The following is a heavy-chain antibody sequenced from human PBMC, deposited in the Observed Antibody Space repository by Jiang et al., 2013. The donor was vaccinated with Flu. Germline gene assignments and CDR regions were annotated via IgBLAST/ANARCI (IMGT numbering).Heavy chain of an antibody. V-gene: IGHV2-70*01. Sequence: KPTQTLTLTCTFSGFSLSTSGMCVSWIRQPPGKALEWLALIDWDDDKYYSTSLKTRLTISKDTSKNQVVLTMTNMDPVDTATYYCARTAPRIAAAGTWYNYFDYWGQGTLVTVSS. CDR3: ARTAPRIAAAGTWYNYFDY. CDR1: GFSLSTSGMC. J-gene: IGHJ4*02. CDR2: IDWDDDK. D-gene: IGHD6-13*01.